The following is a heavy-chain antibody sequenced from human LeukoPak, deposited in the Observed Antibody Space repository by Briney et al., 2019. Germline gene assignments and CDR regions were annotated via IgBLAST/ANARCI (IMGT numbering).Heavy chain of an antibody. D-gene: IGHD5-12*01. CDR3: ASFTWLLNYFDY. CDR1: GGSLSSYY. J-gene: IGHJ4*02. Sequence: SETLSLTCTVSGGSLSSYYWSWIRQPPGKGLEWIGYIYYSGSTNYNPSLKSRVTISVDTSKNQFSLKLSSVTAADTAVYYCASFTWLLNYFDYWGQGTLVTVSS. CDR2: IYYSGST. V-gene: IGHV4-59*01.